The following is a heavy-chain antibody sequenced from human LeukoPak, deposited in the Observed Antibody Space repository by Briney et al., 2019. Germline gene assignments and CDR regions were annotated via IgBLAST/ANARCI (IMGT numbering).Heavy chain of an antibody. D-gene: IGHD1-7*01. V-gene: IGHV4-39*07. J-gene: IGHJ4*02. Sequence: SETLSLTCTVSGDSISSDSYFWGWIRQPPGKGLEWIGSVYYSGSTYKKPSLRSRVTISVDTSMNQFSLRLSSVTAADTAVYFCAREERWNYGIDSWGQGTLVTVSS. CDR3: AREERWNYGIDS. CDR1: GDSISSDSYF. CDR2: VYYSGST.